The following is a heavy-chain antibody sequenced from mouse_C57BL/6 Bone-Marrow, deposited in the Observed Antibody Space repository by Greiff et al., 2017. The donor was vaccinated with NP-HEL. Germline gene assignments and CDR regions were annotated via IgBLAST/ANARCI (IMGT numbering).Heavy chain of an antibody. V-gene: IGHV3-8*01. CDR3: AKSPCYSNWYFDV. D-gene: IGHD2-5*01. CDR1: GYSITSDY. CDR2: ISYSGST. Sequence: EVMLVESGPGLAKPSQTLSLTCSVTGYSITSDYWNWIRKFPGNKLEYMGYISYSGSTYYNPSLKSRISITRDTSKNQYYLQLNSVTTEDTATYYCAKSPCYSNWYFDVWGTGTTVTVSS. J-gene: IGHJ1*03.